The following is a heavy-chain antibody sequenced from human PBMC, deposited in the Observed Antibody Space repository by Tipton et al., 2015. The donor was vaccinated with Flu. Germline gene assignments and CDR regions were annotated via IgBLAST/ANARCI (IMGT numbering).Heavy chain of an antibody. CDR2: IYTSGST. J-gene: IGHJ6*02. CDR3: ARAEVRELLYGMDV. CDR1: GGSISSYY. V-gene: IGHV4-4*07. D-gene: IGHD3-10*01. Sequence: TLSLTCTVSGGSISSYYWSWIRQPAGKGLEWIGRIYTSGSTNYNPSLKSRVTMSVDTSKNQFSLKLSSVTAADTAVYYCARAEVRELLYGMDVWGQGTTVTVSS.